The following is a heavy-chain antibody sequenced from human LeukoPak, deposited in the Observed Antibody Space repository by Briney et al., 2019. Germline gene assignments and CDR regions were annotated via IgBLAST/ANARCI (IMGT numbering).Heavy chain of an antibody. CDR1: GGTFSSYA. V-gene: IGHV1-69*06. CDR2: IIPIFGTA. CDR3: ARGIMTTSFYYYYYMDV. J-gene: IGHJ6*03. D-gene: IGHD4-17*01. Sequence: SVKVSCKASGGTFSSYAISWVRQAPGQGLEWMGGIIPIFGTANYAQKFQGRVTITADKSTSTAYMELSSLRSEDTAVYYCARGIMTTSFYYYYYMDVWGKATTVTISS.